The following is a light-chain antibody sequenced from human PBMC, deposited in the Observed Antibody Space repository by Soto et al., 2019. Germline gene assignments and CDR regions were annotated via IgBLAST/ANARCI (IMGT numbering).Light chain of an antibody. J-gene: IGKJ2*03. CDR3: QHYGRSPLVYS. V-gene: IGKV3-20*01. Sequence: EIVLTQSPGTLSLSPGERATLSCRASQSVTSDYLAWYQQKPGQAPRLLIFGASRRASGVPGRFSGSGSGTDFTLTITRLESADFAVYYCQHYGRSPLVYSVGQGTKLGVK. CDR1: QSVTSDY. CDR2: GAS.